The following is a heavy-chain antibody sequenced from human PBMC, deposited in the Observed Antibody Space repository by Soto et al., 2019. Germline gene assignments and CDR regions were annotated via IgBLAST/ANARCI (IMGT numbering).Heavy chain of an antibody. J-gene: IGHJ4*02. CDR1: GGSFSGYY. CDR2: INHSGST. Sequence: SETLSLTCAVYGGSFSGYYWSWIRQPPGKGLEWIGEINHSGSTNYNPSLKSRVTISVDTSKNQFSLKLSSVTAADTAVYYCARVLVVFDYWGQGTPVTVSS. CDR3: ARVLVVFDY. V-gene: IGHV4-34*01. D-gene: IGHD3-22*01.